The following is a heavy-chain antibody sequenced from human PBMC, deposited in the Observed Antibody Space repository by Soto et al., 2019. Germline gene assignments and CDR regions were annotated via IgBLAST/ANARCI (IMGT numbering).Heavy chain of an antibody. CDR2: INPNSGGT. V-gene: IGHV1-2*02. D-gene: IGHD3-10*01. J-gene: IGHJ6*02. CDR1: GYTFTGYY. Sequence: GASVKVACKASGYTFTGYYMHWVRQAPGQGLEWMGWINPNSGGTNYAQKFQGRVTMTRDTSISTAYMELSRLRSDDTAVYYCARQSEFAGFPIDVWGQGITVTVS. CDR3: ARQSEFAGFPIDV.